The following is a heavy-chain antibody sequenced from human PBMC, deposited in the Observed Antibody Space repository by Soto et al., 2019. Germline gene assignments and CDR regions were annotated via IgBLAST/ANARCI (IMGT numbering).Heavy chain of an antibody. CDR2: IIDSGGYT. J-gene: IGHJ6*02. CDR1: GFTFDDYA. Sequence: GGSLRLSCAASGFTFDDYAMHWVRQVPGKGLEWVSAIIDSGGYTYYADSVKGRFTISRDNSKNTLYLQMNSLRAEDTALYYCAKETYYYYGMDVWGQGTTVTVSS. CDR3: AKETYYYYGMDV. V-gene: IGHV3-23*01.